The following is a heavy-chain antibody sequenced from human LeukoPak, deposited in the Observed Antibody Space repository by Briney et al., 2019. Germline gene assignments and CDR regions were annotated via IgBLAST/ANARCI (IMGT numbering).Heavy chain of an antibody. Sequence: SETLSLTCTVSGGSISNYYWSWTRQPPGKGLEWIGEINHSGSTNYNPSLKSRVTISVDTSKNQFSLKLSSVTAADTAVYYCARRGYSYGRSTYNWFDPWGQGTLVTVSS. D-gene: IGHD5-18*01. CDR2: INHSGST. V-gene: IGHV4-34*01. CDR1: GGSISNYY. CDR3: ARRGYSYGRSTYNWFDP. J-gene: IGHJ5*02.